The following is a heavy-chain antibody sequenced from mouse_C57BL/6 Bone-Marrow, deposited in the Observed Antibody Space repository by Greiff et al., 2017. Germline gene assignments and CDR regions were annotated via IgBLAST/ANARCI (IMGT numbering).Heavy chain of an antibody. V-gene: IGHV1-55*01. CDR2: IYPGSGST. J-gene: IGHJ2*01. D-gene: IGHD1-1*01. CDR3: ARRRVYYGSFDY. Sequence: QVQLQQPGAELVKPGASVKMSCKASGYTFTSYWITWVKQRPGQGLEWIGDIYPGSGSTNYNEKFKSKATLIVDTSSSTAYMQLSSLTSEDSAVYYCARRRVYYGSFDYWGQGTTLTVSS. CDR1: GYTFTSYW.